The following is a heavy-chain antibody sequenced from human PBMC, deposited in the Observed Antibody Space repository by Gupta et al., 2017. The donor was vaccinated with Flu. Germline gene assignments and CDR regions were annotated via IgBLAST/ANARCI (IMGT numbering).Heavy chain of an antibody. CDR1: GLPFIRYG. CDR2: ISYDGSNK. V-gene: IGHV3-30*18. J-gene: IGHJ4*02. D-gene: IGHD3-22*01. CDR3: AKGSSDDFSHFDY. Sequence: QVQLVESGGGVVQPGRSRRLSCAASGLPFIRYGMHWVRQAPGKGLEWVAVISYDGSNKYYADSVKGRFTISRDNSKNTLYLQMNSLRAEDTAVYYCAKGSSDDFSHFDYWGQGTLVTVSS.